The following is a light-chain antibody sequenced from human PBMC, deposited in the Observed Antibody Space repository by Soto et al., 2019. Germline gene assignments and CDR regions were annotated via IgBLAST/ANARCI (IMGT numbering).Light chain of an antibody. CDR2: DAS. CDR1: QSVSTY. J-gene: IGKJ5*01. V-gene: IGKV3-11*01. CDR3: QQYTSSLIT. Sequence: EIVLTQSPVTLSLSPGERATLSCRAIQSVSTYLAWYQQRPGQAPRLLIYDASYRATDIPPRFSGSGSGTDFTLTISRLEPEDFAVYYCQQYTSSLITFGQGTRLEIK.